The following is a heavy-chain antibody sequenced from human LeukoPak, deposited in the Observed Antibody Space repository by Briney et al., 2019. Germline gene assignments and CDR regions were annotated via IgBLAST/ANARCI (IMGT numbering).Heavy chain of an antibody. CDR1: GYSFTSYY. CDR2: IYPGDSDT. V-gene: IGHV5-51*01. CDR3: ARGATTYNWFDP. Sequence: GESLKISCQLSGYSFTSYYIAWVRQMPGKGLEWMGIIYPGDSDTRYSPSFQGQVTISADKSISTAYLQWSSLKASDTAMYYCARGATTYNWFDPWGQGTLVTVSS. D-gene: IGHD1-26*01. J-gene: IGHJ5*02.